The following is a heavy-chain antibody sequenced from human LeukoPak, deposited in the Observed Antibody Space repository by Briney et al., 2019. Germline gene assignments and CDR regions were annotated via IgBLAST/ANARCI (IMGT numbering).Heavy chain of an antibody. CDR1: GFTVSSNY. D-gene: IGHD3-10*01. Sequence: QPGGSLRLSCAASGFTVSSNYMSWVRQAPGKGLEWVSVIYSGGSTYYADSVKGRFTISRDNSKNMVSMQMNSLRAEDTAVYYCVKGQYYYGSGSYGSSGYFDYWGQGTLVTVSS. CDR2: IYSGGST. CDR3: VKGQYYYGSGSYGSSGYFDY. V-gene: IGHV3-53*01. J-gene: IGHJ4*02.